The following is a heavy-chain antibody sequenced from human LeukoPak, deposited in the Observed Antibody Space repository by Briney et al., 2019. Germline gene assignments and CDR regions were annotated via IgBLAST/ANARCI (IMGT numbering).Heavy chain of an antibody. D-gene: IGHD1-26*01. Sequence: PGGSLRLSCAASGFTFSSYAMSWVRQAPGKGLEWVSAISVNGGSTYNADSVKGRFTISRDIYKNTLYLQMNSLRAEGTAVYYCAKGAGGSYFDYWGQGTLVTVSS. CDR1: GFTFSSYA. J-gene: IGHJ4*02. V-gene: IGHV3-23*01. CDR3: AKGAGGSYFDY. CDR2: ISVNGGST.